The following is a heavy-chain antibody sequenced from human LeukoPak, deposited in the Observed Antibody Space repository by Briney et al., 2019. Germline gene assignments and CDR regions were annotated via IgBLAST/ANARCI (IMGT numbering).Heavy chain of an antibody. CDR1: GYTFTNYY. CDR3: ARIRDGYNDAYDI. V-gene: IGHV1-46*01. J-gene: IGHJ3*02. CDR2: INPGGDNT. D-gene: IGHD5-24*01. Sequence: GASVKVSCKASGYTFTNYYIHWVRQAPGQGLEWMGLINPGGDNTNYAQNFQGRVTMTRDTSASTVYMELSSLRSEDTAIYCCARIRDGYNDAYDIWGQGTVVTVPS.